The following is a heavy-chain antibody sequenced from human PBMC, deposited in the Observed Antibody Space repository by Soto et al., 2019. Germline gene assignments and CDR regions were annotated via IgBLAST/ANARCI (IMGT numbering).Heavy chain of an antibody. CDR2: IKEDGSEK. J-gene: IGHJ2*01. Sequence: EVQLVESGGGLVQPGGSLRLSCAASGFTFNNYWMSWVRQAPGKGLEWVANIKEDGSEKYYVDSVKGRFTISRDSAKNSLYLQMNSLRAEDTAVYYCAKTPGNSNWDGGYFDLWGRGTLVTVSS. V-gene: IGHV3-7*03. CDR1: GFTFNNYW. CDR3: AKTPGNSNWDGGYFDL. D-gene: IGHD1-1*01.